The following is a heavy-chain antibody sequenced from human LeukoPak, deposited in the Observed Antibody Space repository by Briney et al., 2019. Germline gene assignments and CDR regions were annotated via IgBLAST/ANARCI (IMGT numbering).Heavy chain of an antibody. V-gene: IGHV3-7*01. J-gene: IGHJ4*02. CDR3: ARPISGDYLEGLAY. Sequence: PGGSLRLSCAASGFNFSSSTMNWVRQAPGKGLEWVANIKQDGSEKYYVDSVKGRFTISRDNAKNSLYLQMNSLRAEDTAVYYCARPISGDYLEGLAYWGQGTLITVSS. D-gene: IGHD4-17*01. CDR1: GFNFSSST. CDR2: IKQDGSEK.